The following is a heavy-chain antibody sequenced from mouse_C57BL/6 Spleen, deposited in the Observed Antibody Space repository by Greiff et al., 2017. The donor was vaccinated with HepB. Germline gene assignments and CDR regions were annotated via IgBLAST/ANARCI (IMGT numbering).Heavy chain of an antibody. Sequence: EVQLQQSGPELVKPGASVKISCKASGYTFTDYYMNWVKQSHGKSLEWIGDINPNNGGTSYNQKFKGKATLTVDKSSSTAYMELRSLTSEDSAVYYFAFYDGYYSFDYWGQGTTLTVSS. V-gene: IGHV1-26*01. D-gene: IGHD2-3*01. CDR1: GYTFTDYY. CDR3: AFYDGYYSFDY. J-gene: IGHJ2*01. CDR2: INPNNGGT.